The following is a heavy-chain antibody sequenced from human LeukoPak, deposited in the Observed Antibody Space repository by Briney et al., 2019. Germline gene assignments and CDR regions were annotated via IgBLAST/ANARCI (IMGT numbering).Heavy chain of an antibody. V-gene: IGHV3-21*01. CDR3: ARDRHYYGADRPFDP. J-gene: IGHJ5*02. CDR1: GFTFRSYS. CDR2: ISSSSSYI. D-gene: IGHD3-10*01. Sequence: GGSLRLSCAASGFTFRSYSMNWVRQAPGKGLEWVSSISSSSSYIYYADSVKGRFTISRDDAKNSLYLQLNSLRAEDTAVYYCARDRHYYGADRPFDPWGQGTLVTVSS.